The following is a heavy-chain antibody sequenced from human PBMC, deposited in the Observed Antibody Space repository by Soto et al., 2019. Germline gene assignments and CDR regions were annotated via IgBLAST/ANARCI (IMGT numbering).Heavy chain of an antibody. D-gene: IGHD1-1*01. CDR3: SHTLWNHYFDS. J-gene: IGHJ4*02. CDR2: IYWDDDE. V-gene: IGHV2-5*02. CDR1: GFSLSTSGGG. Sequence: QITLKESGPTLVKPTETLTLTCTFSGFSLSTSGGGVGWIRQPPGKALEWLAVIYWDDDERYSPSLRSRLTITKDTSRNQVVLTMTNTDPVDTATYFCSHTLWNHYFDSWGQGTLVTVSS.